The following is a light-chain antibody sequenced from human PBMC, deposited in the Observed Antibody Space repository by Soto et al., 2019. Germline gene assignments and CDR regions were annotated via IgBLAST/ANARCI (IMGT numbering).Light chain of an antibody. J-gene: IGKJ1*01. CDR3: KQYNISPLT. V-gene: IGKV1-8*01. CDR1: QGISSY. CDR2: AAS. Sequence: AIRMTQSPSSFSASTGDRVTITCRASQGISSYLAWYQQKPGKAPKLLIYAASTLQSGVPSRFSGSGSGTDSTLTISSLRSKDFATYYRKQYNISPLTFGQGTRVK.